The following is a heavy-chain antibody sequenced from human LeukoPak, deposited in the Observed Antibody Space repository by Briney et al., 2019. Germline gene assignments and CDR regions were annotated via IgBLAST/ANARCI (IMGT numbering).Heavy chain of an antibody. J-gene: IGHJ2*01. CDR1: GFTFSSYW. Sequence: GGSLRLSCAASGFTFSSYWMNWLRQAPGKGLEWVANMKQDGSEKHYADSVKGRFSISRDNSKDTLFLQMNSLRAEDTAVYYCAKGLGKAGASNTWYFDLWGRGTLVTVSS. CDR3: AKGLGKAGASNTWYFDL. D-gene: IGHD6-13*01. CDR2: MKQDGSEK. V-gene: IGHV3-7*01.